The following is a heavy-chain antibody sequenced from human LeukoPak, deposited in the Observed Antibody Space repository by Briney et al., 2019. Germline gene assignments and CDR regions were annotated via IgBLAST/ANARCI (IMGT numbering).Heavy chain of an antibody. V-gene: IGHV4-39*01. CDR2: VYYSGTT. Sequence: SETLTLTCTVSGGSISRSSCYWARIRQPPGKGREWIGSVYYSGTTYYNPFLKSRVTISVDTSKNQFSLKLSSVTAADTYVYSCPRQTTARLSSLYFDLWGRGTLVTVSS. CDR1: GGSISRSSCY. J-gene: IGHJ2*01. D-gene: IGHD4-17*01. CDR3: PRQTTARLSSLYFDL.